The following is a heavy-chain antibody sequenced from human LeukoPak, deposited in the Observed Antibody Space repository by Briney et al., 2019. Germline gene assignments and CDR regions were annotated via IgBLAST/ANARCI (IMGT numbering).Heavy chain of an antibody. Sequence: PGGSLRLSCAASGFTFSSYAMNWVRQAPGKGLEWVSAISGSGGSTYYADSVKGRFTISRDNSKNTLYLQMNSLRAEDTAVYYCAKDGEWELSGAYFDYWGQGTLVTVSS. D-gene: IGHD1-26*01. CDR3: AKDGEWELSGAYFDY. V-gene: IGHV3-23*01. CDR1: GFTFSSYA. CDR2: ISGSGGST. J-gene: IGHJ4*02.